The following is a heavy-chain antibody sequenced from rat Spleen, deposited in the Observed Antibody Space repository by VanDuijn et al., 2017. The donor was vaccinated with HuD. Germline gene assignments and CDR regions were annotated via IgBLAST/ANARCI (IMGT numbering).Heavy chain of an antibody. J-gene: IGHJ2*01. Sequence: EVQLVESGGGLVQPGRSLKLSCAASGFTFSDYNMAWVRQAPKKGLEWVATLSYDGSSTYYRDSVKGRFTISRDNAKSTLYLQMDSLRSEDTATYYCARLLSIITTEGIPSYYFDYWGQGVMVTVSS. CDR2: LSYDGSST. D-gene: IGHD1-11*01. V-gene: IGHV5-7*01. CDR3: ARLLSIITTEGIPSYYFDY. CDR1: GFTFSDYN.